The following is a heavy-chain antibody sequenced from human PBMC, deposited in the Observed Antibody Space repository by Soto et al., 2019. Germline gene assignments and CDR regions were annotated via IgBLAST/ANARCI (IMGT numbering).Heavy chain of an antibody. CDR1: GFTFSNAW. V-gene: IGHV3-15*07. CDR3: TSRIMITFGETDFDY. J-gene: IGHJ4*02. Sequence: PGGSLRLSCAASGFTFSNAWMNWVRQAPGKGLEWVGRIKSKTDGGTTDYAAPVKGRFTISRDDSKNTLYLQMNSLKTEDTAVYYCTSRIMITFGETDFDYWGQGTLVTVSS. CDR2: IKSKTDGGTT. D-gene: IGHD3-16*01.